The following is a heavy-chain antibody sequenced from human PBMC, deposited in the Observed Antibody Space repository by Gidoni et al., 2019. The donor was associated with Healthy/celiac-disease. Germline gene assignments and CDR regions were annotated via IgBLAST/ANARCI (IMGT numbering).Heavy chain of an antibody. CDR3: ARAFGGVIAMGY. Sequence: QVQLVESGGGVVQPGRSLRLSCAASGFTFSSYGMHWVRQAPGKGLEWVAVIWYDGSNKYYADSVKGRFTISRDNSKNTLYLQMNSLRAEDTAVYYCARAFGGVIAMGYWGQGTLVTVSS. J-gene: IGHJ4*02. CDR2: IWYDGSNK. D-gene: IGHD3-16*02. CDR1: GFTFSSYG. V-gene: IGHV3-33*01.